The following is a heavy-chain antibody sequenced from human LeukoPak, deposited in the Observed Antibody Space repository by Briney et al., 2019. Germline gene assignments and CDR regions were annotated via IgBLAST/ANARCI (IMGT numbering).Heavy chain of an antibody. CDR3: ARAPTGGRFYDFDY. J-gene: IGHJ4*02. CDR1: GGSFSGYY. V-gene: IGHV4-34*01. Sequence: SETLSLTCAVYGGSFSGYYWSWIRQPPGKGLEWIGEINHSGSTNYNPSLKSRVTISVDTSKNQFSLKLSSVTAADTAVYYCARAPTGGRFYDFDYWGQGTLVTVSS. D-gene: IGHD3-3*01. CDR2: INHSGST.